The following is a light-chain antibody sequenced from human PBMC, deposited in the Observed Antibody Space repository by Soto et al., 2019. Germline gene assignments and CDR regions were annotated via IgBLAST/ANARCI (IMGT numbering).Light chain of an antibody. CDR1: QTINRW. J-gene: IGKJ1*01. V-gene: IGKV1-5*03. Sequence: DIEMTQSPSTLSASVGDRVTITCRASQTINRWLAWHQQKTGKAPKLLIYEASSLASGVPSRFGGSGSGTEFTLIISRLQPDDFATYYCQQYNSYPWTFGQGTKVDIK. CDR2: EAS. CDR3: QQYNSYPWT.